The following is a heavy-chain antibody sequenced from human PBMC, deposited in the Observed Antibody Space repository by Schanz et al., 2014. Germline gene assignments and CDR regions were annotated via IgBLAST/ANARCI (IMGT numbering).Heavy chain of an antibody. CDR1: GGTFVTFF. J-gene: IGHJ4*02. CDR3: VRELSGGTFDY. D-gene: IGHD1-1*01. V-gene: IGHV1-2*02. CDR2: INPNSGGT. Sequence: QVHLVQSGAEVKEPGSSVKVSCTPSGGTFVTFFFTWVRQAPGQGLEWMGWINPNSGGTNYAQKFQGRVTMTRDTSSTTAYMELNSLRSDDTAVYYCVRELSGGTFDYWGQGALVTVSS.